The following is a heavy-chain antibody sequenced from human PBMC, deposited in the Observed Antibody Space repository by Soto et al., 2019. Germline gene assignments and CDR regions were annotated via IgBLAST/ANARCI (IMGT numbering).Heavy chain of an antibody. CDR2: IYYSGIT. Sequence: KPSETLSLTCTVSGASLSSGSHYWSWIRQTPGQGLEWIGYIYYSGITKYSPSLQSRVTISVDTSKNQVFLHLTSVTAADTAVYYCAKVDGGTPGIREFYFDSWGQGTLVTVSS. D-gene: IGHD3-10*01. J-gene: IGHJ4*02. V-gene: IGHV4-61*01. CDR1: GASLSSGSHY. CDR3: AKVDGGTPGIREFYFDS.